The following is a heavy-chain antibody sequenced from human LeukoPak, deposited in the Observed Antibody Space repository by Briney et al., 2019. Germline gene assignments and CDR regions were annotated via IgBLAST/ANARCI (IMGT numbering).Heavy chain of an antibody. CDR1: GYTFTGYY. CDR3: ARDKYTGYETFDY. CDR2: INPTIGGT. D-gene: IGHD5-12*01. V-gene: IGHV1-2*02. J-gene: IGHJ4*02. Sequence: GASVKVSCKASGYTFTGYYIHWVRQAPGQRLEWMGWINPTIGGTNYAQKFQGRVTMTRDTSISTAYMELNRLTSDDTAVYYCARDKYTGYETFDYWGQGTPVTVSS.